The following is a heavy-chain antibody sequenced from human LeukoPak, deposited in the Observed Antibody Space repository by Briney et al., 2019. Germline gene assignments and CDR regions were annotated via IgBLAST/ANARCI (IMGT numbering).Heavy chain of an antibody. V-gene: IGHV3-30*04. CDR3: ARDLEVRGVIIRNFDY. CDR2: ISYDGSNK. Sequence: GGSLRLSCAASGFTFSSYAMHWVRQAPGKGLEWVAVISYDGSNKYYADSVKGRFTISRDNAKNSLYLQMNSLRAEDTAVYYCARDLEVRGVIIRNFDYWGQGTLVTVSS. D-gene: IGHD3-10*01. CDR1: GFTFSSYA. J-gene: IGHJ4*02.